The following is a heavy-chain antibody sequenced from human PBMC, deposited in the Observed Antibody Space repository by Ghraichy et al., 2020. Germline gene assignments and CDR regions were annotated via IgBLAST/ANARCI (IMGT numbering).Heavy chain of an antibody. CDR3: ARVAGFSSSWFGGAGWLDP. J-gene: IGHJ5*02. V-gene: IGHV3-21*01. CDR1: GFTFSSYS. D-gene: IGHD3-10*01. CDR2: ISSSGVHI. Sequence: GESLNNSCAGSGFTFSSYSLNWVRQAPGKGLEWVSSISSSGVHIYYAESVRGRFTVSRDNAKNTLSLEMNSLRAEDTAVYYCARVAGFSSSWFGGAGWLDPWGQGTPVTVSS.